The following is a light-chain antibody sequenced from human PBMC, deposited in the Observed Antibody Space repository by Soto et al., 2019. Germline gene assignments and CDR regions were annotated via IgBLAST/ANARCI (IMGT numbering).Light chain of an antibody. CDR1: QSVSSH. Sequence: EIVLTQSPAILSMSPGERATLSCRASQSVSSHFAWYQQKPGQAPRLLIYDASNRATGVPARFSGSGSGTDFTLTISSLEPEDFALYYCQQDSSSIWTFGQGTKV. CDR3: QQDSSSIWT. V-gene: IGKV3-11*01. J-gene: IGKJ1*01. CDR2: DAS.